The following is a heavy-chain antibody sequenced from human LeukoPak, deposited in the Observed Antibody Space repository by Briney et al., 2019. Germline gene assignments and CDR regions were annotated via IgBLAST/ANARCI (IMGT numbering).Heavy chain of an antibody. Sequence: SETLSLTCTVSGGSISSYYWSWIRQPPGKGLEWIGYIYYSGSTSYNPSLKSRVTISVDTSKNQFSLKLSSVTAADTAVYYCARQYSSSWYLGPYYYYYMDVWGKGTTVTISS. D-gene: IGHD6-13*01. V-gene: IGHV4-59*01. J-gene: IGHJ6*03. CDR1: GGSISSYY. CDR2: IYYSGST. CDR3: ARQYSSSWYLGPYYYYYMDV.